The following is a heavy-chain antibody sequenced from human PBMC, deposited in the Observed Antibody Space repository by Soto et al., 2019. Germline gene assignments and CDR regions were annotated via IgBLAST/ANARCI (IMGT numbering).Heavy chain of an antibody. CDR3: ARDLRYYYDSSGLGMDV. CDR2: IIPIFGTA. J-gene: IGHJ6*02. D-gene: IGHD3-22*01. Sequence: SVKVSCKASGGTFSSYAISWVRQAPGQGLEWMGGIIPIFGTANYAQKFQGRVTITADESTSTAYMELSSLRSEDTAVYYCARDLRYYYDSSGLGMDVWGQGTTVTVSS. CDR1: GGTFSSYA. V-gene: IGHV1-69*13.